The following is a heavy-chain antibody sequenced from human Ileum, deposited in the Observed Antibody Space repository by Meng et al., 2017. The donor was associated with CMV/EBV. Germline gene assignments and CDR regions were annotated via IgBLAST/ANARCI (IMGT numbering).Heavy chain of an antibody. D-gene: IGHD3-22*01. V-gene: IGHV4-39*07. CDR2: IYYSGFT. J-gene: IGHJ4*02. CDR1: GGSISSSSYY. CDR3: ARVPYDSRGYGYFDY. Sequence: SETLSLTCTVSGGSISSSSYYWGWIRQPPGKGLEWIGNIYYSGFTYYNPSLKSRVTISIDTSKTQFSMKLSSVTAADTAVYYCARVPYDSRGYGYFDYWGQGTLVTVSS.